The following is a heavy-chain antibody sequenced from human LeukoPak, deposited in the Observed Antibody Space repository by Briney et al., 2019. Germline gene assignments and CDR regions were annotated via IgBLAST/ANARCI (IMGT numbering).Heavy chain of an antibody. V-gene: IGHV3-53*01. CDR3: VGGEWLRSGLGY. J-gene: IGHJ4*02. D-gene: IGHD5-12*01. CDR2: IYSDGST. Sequence: GGSLRLSCAASGFTVSGYYMSWVRQAPGKGLEWGSTIYSDGSTYYAASVKGRFIISRDNSKNTLYLQMYSLRAEDTAVYFCVGGEWLRSGLGYWGQGTLVTVSS. CDR1: GFTVSGYY.